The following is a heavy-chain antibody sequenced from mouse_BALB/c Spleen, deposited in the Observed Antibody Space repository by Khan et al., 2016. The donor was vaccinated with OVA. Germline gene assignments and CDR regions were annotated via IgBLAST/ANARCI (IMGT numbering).Heavy chain of an antibody. CDR3: ATSYFYGYYFDY. CDR2: ISGDSNTI. J-gene: IGHJ2*01. CDR1: GFTFNSYG. Sequence: EVQVVESGEGLVQPGGSRKLSCAASGFTFNSYGMHWVRQAPEKGLEWVAYISGDSNTIYYTDTVKGRFTISRDNPKNTLFLQMTSLMSEDSAMYYCATSYFYGYYFDYWGPGTTLTVS. V-gene: IGHV5-17*02. D-gene: IGHD1-1*01.